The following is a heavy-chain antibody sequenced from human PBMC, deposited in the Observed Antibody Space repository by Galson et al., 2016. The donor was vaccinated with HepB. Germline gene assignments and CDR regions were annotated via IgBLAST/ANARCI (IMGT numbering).Heavy chain of an antibody. Sequence: PALVKPTQTLTLTCTFSGFSLSTSGMCVSWIRQPPGKALEWLALIDWDDDKYYSTSLKTRLTISKDTSKNQVVLTMTNMDPVDTATYYCARDYYDSSGYVYYGMDVWGQGTTVTVSS. CDR3: ARDYYDSSGYVYYGMDV. CDR2: IDWDDDK. V-gene: IGHV2-70*01. J-gene: IGHJ6*02. CDR1: GFSLSTSGMC. D-gene: IGHD3-22*01.